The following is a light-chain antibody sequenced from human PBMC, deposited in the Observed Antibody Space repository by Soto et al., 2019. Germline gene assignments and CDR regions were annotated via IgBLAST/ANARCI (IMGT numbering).Light chain of an antibody. CDR3: AARDDSLNGYV. J-gene: IGLJ1*01. CDR1: SPNIGSNA. Sequence: QSVLTQPPSASGTPGQRVTISCSGSSPNIGSNAVNWYQQLPGTAPKLLIYNNNQRPSGVPDRFSGSRSGTSASLAISGLQSDDEADYYCAARDDSLNGYVFGTGTKVTVL. CDR2: NNN. V-gene: IGLV1-44*01.